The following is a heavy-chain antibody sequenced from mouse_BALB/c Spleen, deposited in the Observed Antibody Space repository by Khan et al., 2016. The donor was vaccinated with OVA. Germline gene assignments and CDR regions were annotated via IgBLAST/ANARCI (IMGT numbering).Heavy chain of an antibody. Sequence: QVQLQQSGAELVKPGASVKMSCKASGYTFTTYWMHWVKQRPGQGLEWIGYINPTVGYTDYNEKVKDRATLSADRFSSPAYLQLSSLTSEDSALSYYQRDRIDYWGQGTTLTVSS. CDR3: QRDRIDY. CDR2: INPTVGYT. J-gene: IGHJ2*01. CDR1: GYTFTTYW. V-gene: IGHV1-7*01.